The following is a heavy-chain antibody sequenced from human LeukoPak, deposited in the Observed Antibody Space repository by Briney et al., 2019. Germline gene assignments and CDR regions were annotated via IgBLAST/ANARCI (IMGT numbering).Heavy chain of an antibody. D-gene: IGHD2-15*01. CDR1: GGSISSGSYY. CDR2: IYTSGST. J-gene: IGHJ3*02. V-gene: IGHV4-61*02. CDR3: ARGSYTSGGGAFDI. Sequence: SETLSLTCTVSGGSISSGSYYWSWIRQPAGKGLEWIGRIYTSGSTNYNPSLKSRVTISVDTSKNQFSLKLSSVTAADTAVYYCARGSYTSGGGAFDIWGQGTMVTVSS.